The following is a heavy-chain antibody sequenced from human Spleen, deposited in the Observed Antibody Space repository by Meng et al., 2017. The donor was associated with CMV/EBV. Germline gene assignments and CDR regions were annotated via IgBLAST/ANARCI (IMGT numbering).Heavy chain of an antibody. J-gene: IGHJ5*02. Sequence: GSFSGYYWSWIRQPPGKGLEWIGEINHSGSTNYNPSLKSRVTISVDTSKNQFSLKLSSVTAADTAVYYCARGRRYYSSSWYANWFDPWGQGTLVTVSS. CDR2: INHSGST. D-gene: IGHD6-13*01. V-gene: IGHV4-34*01. CDR3: ARGRRYYSSSWYANWFDP. CDR1: GSFSGYY.